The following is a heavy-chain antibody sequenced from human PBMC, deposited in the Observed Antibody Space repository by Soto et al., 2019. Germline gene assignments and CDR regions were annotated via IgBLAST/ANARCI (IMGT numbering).Heavy chain of an antibody. D-gene: IGHD2-15*01. CDR1: GGSISSYY. Sequence: QVQLQESGPGRVKPSETLSLTCTVSGGSISSYYWSWIRQPPGKGLEWIGYIYYSGSTNYNPSLKSRVTISVDTSKNQFSLKLSSAPAADTAVYYCARRYGGSIDYWGQGTLVTVSS. V-gene: IGHV4-59*08. CDR3: ARRYGGSIDY. CDR2: IYYSGST. J-gene: IGHJ4*02.